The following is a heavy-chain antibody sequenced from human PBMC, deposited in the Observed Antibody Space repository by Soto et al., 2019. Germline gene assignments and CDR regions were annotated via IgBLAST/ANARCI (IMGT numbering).Heavy chain of an antibody. CDR2: FNPNSGGT. J-gene: IGHJ5*02. D-gene: IGHD3-22*01. Sequence: QVQLVQSGAEVKKPGASVKVSCKASGYIFTGYYMHWLRQAPGQGLEWMGWFNPNSGGTKYAQKFQCRVTITNDTSINTAYMELSGLISDDTAVYYCARGDFDSSANYYAGWFDTWGQGTLVTLSS. V-gene: IGHV1-2*02. CDR1: GYIFTGYY. CDR3: ARGDFDSSANYYAGWFDT.